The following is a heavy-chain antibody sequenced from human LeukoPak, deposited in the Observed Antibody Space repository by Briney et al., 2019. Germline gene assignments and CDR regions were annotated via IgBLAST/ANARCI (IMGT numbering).Heavy chain of an antibody. D-gene: IGHD2-2*01. J-gene: IGHJ6*03. CDR2: IYPGDSDT. Sequence: PGESLQISCKGSGYSFTSYWIGWVRQMPGKGLEWMGIIYPGDSDTRYSPSFQGQVTISADKSISTAYLQWSSLKASDTAMYYCARLRPHPEDIVVVPAAMRDYYYYYYMDVWGKGTTVTVSS. CDR3: ARLRPHPEDIVVVPAAMRDYYYYYYMDV. CDR1: GYSFTSYW. V-gene: IGHV5-51*01.